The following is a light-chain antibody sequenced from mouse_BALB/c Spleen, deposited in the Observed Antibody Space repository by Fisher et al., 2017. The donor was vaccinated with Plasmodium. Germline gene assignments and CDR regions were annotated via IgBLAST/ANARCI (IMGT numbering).Light chain of an antibody. V-gene: IGKV5-43*01. CDR3: QQYYNYRT. CDR1: QSINNN. J-gene: IGKJ1*01. CDR2: YTS. Sequence: DIVLTQSPVTLSVTPGDSVSLSCRASQSINNNLHWYQQKSHESPRLLINYTSQSISGIPSRFSGSGSGTDFTLTISSVKAEDLAVYYCQQYYNYRTFGGGTNLEIK.